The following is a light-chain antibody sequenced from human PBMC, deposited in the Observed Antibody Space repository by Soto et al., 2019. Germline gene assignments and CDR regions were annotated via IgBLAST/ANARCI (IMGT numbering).Light chain of an antibody. CDR1: QDISNS. J-gene: IGKJ4*01. CDR3: QQYDNLVT. CDR2: DAS. V-gene: IGKV1-33*01. Sequence: DIQMTQSPSSLSASVRDRVTITCQASQDISNSLSWYQQKPGKAPRLLIYDASILETGVPSGFSGSGSGTEFTFTISGLQPEDLATYYCQQYDNLVTFGGGTKVDIK.